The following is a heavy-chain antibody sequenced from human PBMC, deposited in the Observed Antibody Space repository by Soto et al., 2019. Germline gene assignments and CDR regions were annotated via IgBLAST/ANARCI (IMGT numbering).Heavy chain of an antibody. CDR1: GFTFSSYA. D-gene: IGHD2-15*01. CDR3: AKECKVSACFDY. CDR2: ISGSGGST. J-gene: IGHJ4*02. Sequence: GGSLRLSCAASGFTFSSYAMSWVRQAPGKGLEWVTTISGSGGSTYYADSVKGRFTISRDNSKNTLYLQVNSLRAEDTAVYYCAKECKVSACFDYWGQGTLVTVSP. V-gene: IGHV3-23*01.